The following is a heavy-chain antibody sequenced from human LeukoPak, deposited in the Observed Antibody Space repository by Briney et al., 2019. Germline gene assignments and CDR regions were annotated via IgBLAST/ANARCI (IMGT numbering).Heavy chain of an antibody. CDR1: GLPFDKAW. J-gene: IGHJ4*02. CDR2: ISGSGGST. Sequence: GGSLRLSCAVSGLPFDKAWMSWVRQAPGKGLEWVSAISGSGGSTYYADSVKGRFTISRDNSKNTLYPQMNSLRAEDTAVYYCAKITKYYYDSSGYYGDYWGQGTLVTVSS. V-gene: IGHV3-23*01. D-gene: IGHD3-22*01. CDR3: AKITKYYYDSSGYYGDY.